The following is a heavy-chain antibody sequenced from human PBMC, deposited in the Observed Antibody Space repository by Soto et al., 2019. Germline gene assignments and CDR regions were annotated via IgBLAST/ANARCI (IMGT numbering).Heavy chain of an antibody. CDR3: ARSPSMVPFDY. Sequence: ASVKVSCKASGNTVPNYAIHWVRQAPGQRLEWMGWINAGNGNTKYSQKFQGRVTITRDTSASTAYMELSSLRSEDTAVFYCARSPSMVPFDYWGQGTLVTVSS. D-gene: IGHD3-10*01. CDR2: INAGNGNT. J-gene: IGHJ4*02. CDR1: GNTVPNYA. V-gene: IGHV1-3*01.